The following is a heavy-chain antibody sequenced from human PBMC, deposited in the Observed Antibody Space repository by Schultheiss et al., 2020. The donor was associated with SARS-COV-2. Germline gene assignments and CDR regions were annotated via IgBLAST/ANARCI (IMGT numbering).Heavy chain of an antibody. CDR3: ARDKPYYYGSGSYYTVWDWFDP. D-gene: IGHD3-10*01. J-gene: IGHJ5*02. CDR2: IYYSGST. Sequence: SGPTLVKPTQTLTLTCTFSGFSLSTSKLCVSWIRQPPGKGLEWIGSIYYSGSTYYNPSLKSRVTISVDTSKNQFSLKLSSVTAADTAVYYCARDKPYYYGSGSYYTVWDWFDPWGQGTLVTVSS. V-gene: IGHV4-39*02. CDR1: GFSLSTSKLC.